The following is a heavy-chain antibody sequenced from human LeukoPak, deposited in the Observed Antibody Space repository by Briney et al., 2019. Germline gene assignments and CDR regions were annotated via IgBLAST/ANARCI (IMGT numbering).Heavy chain of an antibody. V-gene: IGHV3-66*01. CDR2: IYSGGSA. CDR1: GFTVSSNY. J-gene: IGHJ4*02. Sequence: GGSLRLSCAASGFTVSSNYMSWVRQAPGKGLEWVSVIYSGGSAYYADSVKGRFTISRDNSKNTLYLQMNSLRAEDTAVYYCAKIPFYDSSGYTFDYWGQGTLVTVSS. CDR3: AKIPFYDSSGYTFDY. D-gene: IGHD3-22*01.